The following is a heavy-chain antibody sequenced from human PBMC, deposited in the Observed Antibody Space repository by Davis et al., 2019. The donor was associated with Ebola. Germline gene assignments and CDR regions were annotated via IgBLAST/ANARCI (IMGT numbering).Heavy chain of an antibody. CDR1: GFTFSGSV. Sequence: GESLKISCAASGFTFSGSVMHWVRQASGKGLEWVGRIRSKANSYATAYAASVKGRFTISRDDSKNTAYLQMNSMKTEDTAVYYCTSSGYSYGASDYWGQGTLVTVSS. J-gene: IGHJ4*02. V-gene: IGHV3-73*01. D-gene: IGHD5-18*01. CDR3: TSSGYSYGASDY. CDR2: IRSKANSYAT.